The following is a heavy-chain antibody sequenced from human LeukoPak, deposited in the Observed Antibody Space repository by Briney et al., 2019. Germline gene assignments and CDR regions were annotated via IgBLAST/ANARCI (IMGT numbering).Heavy chain of an antibody. J-gene: IGHJ6*02. CDR3: ARVGAVRATSREYYGMDV. CDR1: GFTFSSYD. D-gene: IGHD1-26*01. Sequence: PGGSLRLSCAASGFTFSSYDMHWVRQATGKGLEWVSAIGTAGYTYYPGSVKGRFTISRENAKNSLYLQMNSLRAGDTAVYYCARVGAVRATSREYYGMDVWGQGTTVTVSS. V-gene: IGHV3-13*01. CDR2: IGTAGYT.